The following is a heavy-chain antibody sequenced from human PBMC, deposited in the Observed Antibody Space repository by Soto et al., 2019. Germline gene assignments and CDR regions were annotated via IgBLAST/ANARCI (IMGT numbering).Heavy chain of an antibody. CDR2: ISYDGSNK. D-gene: IGHD2-2*01. V-gene: IGHV3-30-3*01. CDR3: ARDLQLLRDYYGMDV. Sequence: GGSLRLSCAASGFTFSSYAMHWVRQAPGKGLEWVAVISYDGSNKYYADSVKGRFTISRDNSKNTLYLQMNSLRAEDTAVYYCARDLQLLRDYYGMDVWGQGTTVTVSS. CDR1: GFTFSSYA. J-gene: IGHJ6*02.